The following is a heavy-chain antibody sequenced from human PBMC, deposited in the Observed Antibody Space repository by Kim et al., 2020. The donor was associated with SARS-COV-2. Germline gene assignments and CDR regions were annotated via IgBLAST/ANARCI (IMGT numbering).Heavy chain of an antibody. CDR1: GYTFTSYG. Sequence: ASVKVSCKASGYTFTSYGISWVRQAPGQGLEWMGWISAYNGNTNYAQKLQGRVTMTTDTSTSTAYMELRSLRSDDTAVYYCARGHHCSSTSCYWRGYYYYGMDVWGQGTTVTVSS. V-gene: IGHV1-18*01. CDR2: ISAYNGNT. J-gene: IGHJ6*02. D-gene: IGHD2-2*01. CDR3: ARGHHCSSTSCYWRGYYYYGMDV.